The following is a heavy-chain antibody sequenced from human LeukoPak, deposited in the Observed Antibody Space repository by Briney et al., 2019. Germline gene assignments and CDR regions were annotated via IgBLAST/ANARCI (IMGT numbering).Heavy chain of an antibody. CDR3: AHRRGLELRFGKRYNWFDP. Sequence: ESGPTLVNPTQTLTLTCTFSGFSLSTSGVGVGWIRQPPGKALEWLALIYWNDDKRYSPSLKSRLIITKDTSKNQVVLTMTNMDPVDTATYYCAHRRGLELRFGKRYNWFDPWGQGTLVTVSS. J-gene: IGHJ5*02. D-gene: IGHD1-7*01. V-gene: IGHV2-5*01. CDR1: GFSLSTSGVG. CDR2: IYWNDDK.